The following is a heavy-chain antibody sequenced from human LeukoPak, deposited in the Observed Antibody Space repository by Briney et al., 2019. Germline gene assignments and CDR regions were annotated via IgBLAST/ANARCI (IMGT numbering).Heavy chain of an antibody. J-gene: IGHJ5*02. V-gene: IGHV4-39*07. CDR2: IYYSGST. CDR1: GGSISSSSYY. CDR3: ARDKGLSYCGGDCYSDWFDP. D-gene: IGHD2-21*02. Sequence: SETLSLTCTVSGGSISSSSYYWGWIRQPPGKGLEWIGSIYYSGSTYYNPSLKSRVTISVDTSKNQFSLKLSSVTAADTAVYYCARDKGLSYCGGDCYSDWFDPWGQGTLVTVSS.